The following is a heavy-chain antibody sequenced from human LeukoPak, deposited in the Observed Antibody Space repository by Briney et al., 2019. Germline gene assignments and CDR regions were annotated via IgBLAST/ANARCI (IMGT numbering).Heavy chain of an antibody. CDR1: GFTFNRDW. D-gene: IGHD4-17*01. V-gene: IGHV3-7*03. Sequence: GGSLRLSCAASGFTFNRDWTAWVRQAPGKGLEWVANIKEDGSEKNYVDSVKGRFTISRDNAVNSVYLQMNSLRAEDTAVYYCAKASDTVTSRNYFDYWGQGTLVTVSS. J-gene: IGHJ4*02. CDR2: IKEDGSEK. CDR3: AKASDTVTSRNYFDY.